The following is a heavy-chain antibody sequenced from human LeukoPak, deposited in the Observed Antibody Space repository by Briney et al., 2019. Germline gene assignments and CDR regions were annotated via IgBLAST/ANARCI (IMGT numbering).Heavy chain of an antibody. J-gene: IGHJ6*03. CDR2: ISYDGSNK. Sequence: PGGSLRLPCAASGFTFSSYGMHWVRQAPGKGLEWVAVISYDGSNKYYADSVKGRFTISRDNAKNSLYLQMNSLRAEDTAVYYCAREPVRMRFMDVWGKGTTVTVSS. CDR1: GFTFSSYG. V-gene: IGHV3-30*03. CDR3: AREPVRMRFMDV.